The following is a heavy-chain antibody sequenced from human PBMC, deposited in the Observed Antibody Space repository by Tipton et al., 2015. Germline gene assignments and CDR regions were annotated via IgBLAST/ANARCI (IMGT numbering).Heavy chain of an antibody. V-gene: IGHV4-31*03. J-gene: IGHJ4*02. D-gene: IGHD1-26*01. CDR1: GGSISSGSYY. Sequence: TLSLTCSVSGGSISSGSYYWHWIRQRPGKGLEWIAYIYYSGSTYSNPSLNSRVAISLDTSKNQFSLKLTSVTDADTAVYYCATAMGATSAYYWGQGTLVTVSS. CDR2: IYYSGST. CDR3: ATAMGATSAYY.